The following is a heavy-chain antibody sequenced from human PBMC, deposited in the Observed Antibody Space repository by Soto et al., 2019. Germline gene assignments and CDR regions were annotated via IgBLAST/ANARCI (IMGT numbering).Heavy chain of an antibody. V-gene: IGHV3-23*01. CDR3: ATYSSPFDY. Sequence: GGSLRLSCAASDFSFSSYALNWVRQAPGKGLEWVSAISATGTTTYYADSVKGRFTISRDNSKRTLFLQMDSLSPEDTAVYYCATYSSPFDYWGQGTLVTVSS. CDR2: ISATGTTT. J-gene: IGHJ4*02. CDR1: DFSFSSYA. D-gene: IGHD6-13*01.